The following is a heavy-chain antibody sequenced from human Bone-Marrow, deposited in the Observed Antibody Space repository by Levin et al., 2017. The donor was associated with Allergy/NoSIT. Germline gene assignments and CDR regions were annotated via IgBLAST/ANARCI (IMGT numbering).Heavy chain of an antibody. J-gene: IGHJ6*02. CDR2: IYHSGST. D-gene: IGHD2-21*01. CDR1: GGSISSGGYS. Sequence: SETLSLTCAVSGGSISSGGYSWSWIRQPPGKGLEWIGYIYHSGSTYYNPSLKSRVTISVDRSKNQFSLKLSSVTAADTAVYYCARENPGRFAGGDFYGMDVWGQGTTVTVSS. CDR3: ARENPGRFAGGDFYGMDV. V-gene: IGHV4-30-2*01.